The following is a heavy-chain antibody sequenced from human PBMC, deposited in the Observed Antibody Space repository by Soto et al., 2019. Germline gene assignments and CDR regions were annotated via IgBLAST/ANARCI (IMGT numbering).Heavy chain of an antibody. CDR3: ARDLYYYGSGTYSGGY. CDR2: ISASNGDT. Sequence: QVQLVQSGAEVKKPGASVKVSCKASGYTFTNYGFTWVRQAPGQGLEWMGWISASNGDTNYAQKLQGRVTMTTDTSTSTAYMELRSLTSDDSAVYYCARDLYYYGSGTYSGGYWGQGTLVTVSS. CDR1: GYTFTNYG. V-gene: IGHV1-18*01. J-gene: IGHJ4*02. D-gene: IGHD3-10*01.